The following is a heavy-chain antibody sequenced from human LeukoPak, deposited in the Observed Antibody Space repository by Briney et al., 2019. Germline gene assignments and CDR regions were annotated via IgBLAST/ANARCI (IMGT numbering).Heavy chain of an antibody. CDR2: ISAYNGKT. D-gene: IGHD3-16*02. CDR1: GYEFSSYG. J-gene: IGHJ3*02. Sequence: GPSVKVSCKASGYEFSSYGISWVRQAPGQGLEWMGCISAYNGKTKYAEKFQGRLTMTTETSTSIAYMELRSLTSGDTAVYYCAKDSPRDDYVRGSYRYSRRGLDIWGQGTLVTASS. V-gene: IGHV1-18*01. CDR3: AKDSPRDDYVRGSYRYSRRGLDI.